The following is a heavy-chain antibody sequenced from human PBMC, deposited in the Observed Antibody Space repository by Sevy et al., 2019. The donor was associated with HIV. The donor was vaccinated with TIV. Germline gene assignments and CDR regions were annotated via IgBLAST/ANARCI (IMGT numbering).Heavy chain of an antibody. Sequence: GESLKISCAASGFTFSSYWMSWVRQAPGKGLEWVANIKQDGSVKYYVDSVKGRFTISRDNFKNSLYLQMNSLRAEDTALYYCVRAVAAAGSYWGQGTLVTVSS. D-gene: IGHD6-13*01. CDR3: VRAVAAAGSY. J-gene: IGHJ4*02. V-gene: IGHV3-7*01. CDR2: IKQDGSVK. CDR1: GFTFSSYW.